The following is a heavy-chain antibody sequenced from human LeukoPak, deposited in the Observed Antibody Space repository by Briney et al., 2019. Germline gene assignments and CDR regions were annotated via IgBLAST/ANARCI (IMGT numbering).Heavy chain of an antibody. CDR2: ISNSGST. D-gene: IGHD2-15*01. Sequence: SETLSLTCTVSVGSISSHYWTWIRQSPVKRLEWIGDISNSGSTSYNPSLKSRVTISIDTSKNQFSLKLSSVTAADTAVYYCRRDALVVYFSYYYMDVRGKGTTVTVSS. CDR3: RRDALVVYFSYYYMDV. V-gene: IGHV4-59*11. CDR1: VGSISSHY. J-gene: IGHJ6*03.